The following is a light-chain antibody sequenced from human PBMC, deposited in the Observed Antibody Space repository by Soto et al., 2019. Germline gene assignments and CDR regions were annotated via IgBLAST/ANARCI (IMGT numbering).Light chain of an antibody. J-gene: IGLJ1*01. CDR1: SSDFGGYTY. CDR3: SSCTSTSTYV. CDR2: DAT. Sequence: QSVLTQPASVSGSPGQSITISCTGTSSDFGGYTYVSWYQQHPGKAPKLMIFDATSRPSGVSNRFSGSKSDNTASLTIAGLQAEDEADYYSSSCTSTSTYVFGTGTKVTDL. V-gene: IGLV2-14*03.